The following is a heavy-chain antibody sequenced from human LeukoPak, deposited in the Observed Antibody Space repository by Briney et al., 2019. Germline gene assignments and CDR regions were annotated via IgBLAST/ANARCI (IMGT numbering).Heavy chain of an antibody. CDR3: ARVHPNYYDSSGYYPFDY. V-gene: IGHV4-4*07. J-gene: IGHJ4*02. D-gene: IGHD3-22*01. CDR1: GGSISSYY. Sequence: PSETLSLTCTVSGGSISSYYWSWIRQPAGKGLEWIGRIYTSGSTNYNPSLKSRVTMSVDTSKNQFSLKLSSVTAADTAVYYCARVHPNYYDSSGYYPFDYWGQGTLVTVSS. CDR2: IYTSGST.